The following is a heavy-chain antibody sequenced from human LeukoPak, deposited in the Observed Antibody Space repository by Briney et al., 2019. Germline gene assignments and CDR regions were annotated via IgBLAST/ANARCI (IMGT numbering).Heavy chain of an antibody. CDR1: GGSISSYY. Sequence: SETLSLTCTVSGGSISSYYWSWIRQPPGKGLEWIGYIYYSGSTNYNPSLKSRVTISVDTSKNQFSLRLSSVTAAVTAVYYCARVTGYMTEDYFDYWGQGTLITVSS. CDR3: ARVTGYMTEDYFDY. D-gene: IGHD6-13*01. V-gene: IGHV4-59*01. J-gene: IGHJ4*02. CDR2: IYYSGST.